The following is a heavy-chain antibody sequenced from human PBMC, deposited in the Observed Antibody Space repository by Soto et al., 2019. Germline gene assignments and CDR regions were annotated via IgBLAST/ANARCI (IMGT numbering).Heavy chain of an antibody. D-gene: IGHD4-17*01. Sequence: GGSLRLSCAASGFTFSSYLMHWVRQAPGKGLVWVSRINSDGSSTTYADSVKGRFTISRDNAKDTLHLQMNSLRAEDTAVYYCAREMTTAAFDIWGQGTMVTVSS. CDR1: GFTFSSYL. CDR2: INSDGSST. J-gene: IGHJ3*02. V-gene: IGHV3-74*01. CDR3: AREMTTAAFDI.